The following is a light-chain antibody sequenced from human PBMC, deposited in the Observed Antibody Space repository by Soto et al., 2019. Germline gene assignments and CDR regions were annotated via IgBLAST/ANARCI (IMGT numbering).Light chain of an antibody. J-gene: IGLJ3*02. CDR2: NNN. CDR1: SSNIGAGYD. Sequence: QSVLTQPPSVSGAPGQRVTISCTGSSSNIGAGYDVQWYQQLPGTAPKLLISNNNNRPSGVPDRFSGSKSDTSASLAITGIQAEDEADYYCHSFDRSLSGWVFGGGTKLTVL. CDR3: HSFDRSLSGWV. V-gene: IGLV1-40*01.